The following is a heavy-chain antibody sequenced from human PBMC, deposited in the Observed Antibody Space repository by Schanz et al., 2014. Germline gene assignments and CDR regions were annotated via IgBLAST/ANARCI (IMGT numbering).Heavy chain of an antibody. J-gene: IGHJ4*02. CDR3: ARGGSGSHYRLDY. D-gene: IGHD1-26*01. V-gene: IGHV3-21*03. Sequence: VQLVESGGGVVQPGRSLRLSCVASGFTFSIYAMHWVRQAPGKGLEWVSYVSRSTPDIYYADSVKGRFTMSRDNAKNSVFLQMNSLRAEDTGLYFCARGGSGSHYRLDYWGEGTLVTVSS. CDR2: VSRSTPDI. CDR1: GFTFSIYA.